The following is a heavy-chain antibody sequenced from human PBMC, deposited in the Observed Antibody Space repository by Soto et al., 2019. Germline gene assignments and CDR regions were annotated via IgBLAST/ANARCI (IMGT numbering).Heavy chain of an antibody. Sequence: EVQLVESGGGLVQPGGSLRLSCAASGFTFSSYWMSWVRQAPGKGLEWVANIKQDGREKYYVDSVKGRFTISRDNAKNSLYLQMNSLRAEDTAVYYCARGGYDYVWGSYRYFPTEFDYWGQGTLVTVSS. J-gene: IGHJ4*02. CDR1: GFTFSSYW. D-gene: IGHD3-16*02. V-gene: IGHV3-7*05. CDR2: IKQDGREK. CDR3: ARGGYDYVWGSYRYFPTEFDY.